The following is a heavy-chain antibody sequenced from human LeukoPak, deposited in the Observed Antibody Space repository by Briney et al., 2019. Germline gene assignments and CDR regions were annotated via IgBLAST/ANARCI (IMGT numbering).Heavy chain of an antibody. Sequence: PSETLSLTCTVSGGSISSYYWSWIRQPPGKGLEWIGYIYYSGSTNYNPSLKSRVTISVDTSKNQFSLKLSSVTAADTAVYYCAGQHSTSWYHRVDYWGQGTLVTVSS. D-gene: IGHD6-13*01. CDR1: GGSISSYY. CDR3: AGQHSTSWYHRVDY. CDR2: IYYSGST. V-gene: IGHV4-59*08. J-gene: IGHJ4*02.